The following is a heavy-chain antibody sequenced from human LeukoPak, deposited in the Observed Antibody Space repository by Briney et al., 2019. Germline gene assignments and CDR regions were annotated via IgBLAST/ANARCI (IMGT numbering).Heavy chain of an antibody. Sequence: GGSLRLSCAASGFTFSSYTMHWVRQAPGKGLEWVAVISYDGGSQYYTDSVKGRFTLSRDNSKNTLFLQMNSLRPEDTAIYYCARVVYSGSGSYGGFDYWGQGTLVTVSS. CDR1: GFTFSSYT. D-gene: IGHD3-10*01. CDR3: ARVVYSGSGSYGGFDY. CDR2: ISYDGGSQ. J-gene: IGHJ4*02. V-gene: IGHV3-30-3*01.